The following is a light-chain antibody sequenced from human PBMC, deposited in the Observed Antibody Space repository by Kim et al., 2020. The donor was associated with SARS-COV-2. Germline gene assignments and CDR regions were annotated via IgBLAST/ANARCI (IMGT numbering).Light chain of an antibody. CDR3: MQRIEFPYT. CDR1: RSLFDINGGNTY. V-gene: IGKV2-40*01. Sequence: PASISFRSSRSLFDINGGNTYLNWYVQRPGQSPQPLIYTLSYRPSGVPDRFSGSGSGTYFTLKISRVEAEDVGLYYCMQRIEFPYTFGPGTKLEIK. J-gene: IGKJ2*01. CDR2: TLS.